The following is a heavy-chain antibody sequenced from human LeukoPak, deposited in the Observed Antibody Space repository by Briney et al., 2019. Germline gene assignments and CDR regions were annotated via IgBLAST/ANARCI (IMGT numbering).Heavy chain of an antibody. Sequence: VSAISCSGITTYYADSVKGRFTISRDNSKNTLYLQMNSLRAEDTAVYYCAKSHYGDFPFDYWGQGTLVTVSS. V-gene: IGHV3-23*01. CDR2: ISCSGITT. CDR3: AKSHYGDFPFDY. J-gene: IGHJ4*02. D-gene: IGHD4-17*01.